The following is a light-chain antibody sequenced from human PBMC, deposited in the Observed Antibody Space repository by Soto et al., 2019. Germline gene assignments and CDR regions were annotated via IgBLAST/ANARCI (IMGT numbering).Light chain of an antibody. CDR1: SSNIGAGYD. CDR2: GNS. J-gene: IGLJ1*01. CDR3: QSYDSSLSV. Sequence: QSVLTPPPSVSGAPGQRVTISCTGSSSNIGAGYDVHWYQQLPGTAPKLLIYGNSNRPSGVPDRFSGSKSGTSASLAITGLQAEDEADYYCQSYDSSLSVFGTGTKLTVL. V-gene: IGLV1-40*01.